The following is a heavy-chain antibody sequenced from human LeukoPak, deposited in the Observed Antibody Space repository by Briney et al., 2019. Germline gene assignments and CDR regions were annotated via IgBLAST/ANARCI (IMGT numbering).Heavy chain of an antibody. CDR1: GYTFTSYY. Sequence: GASVKVSCKASGYTFTSYYMHWVRQAPGQGLEWMGVINPSGGSTNYAQKFQGRVTMTRDTSTSTVYMELSSLRSEDTVVYYCAIDTLLHLDYWGQGTLVTVSS. V-gene: IGHV1-46*01. CDR2: INPSGGST. D-gene: IGHD2-15*01. CDR3: AIDTLLHLDY. J-gene: IGHJ4*02.